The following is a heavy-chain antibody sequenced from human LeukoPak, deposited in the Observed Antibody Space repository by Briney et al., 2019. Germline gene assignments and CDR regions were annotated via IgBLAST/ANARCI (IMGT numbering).Heavy chain of an antibody. Sequence: PGGSLRLSCAASGFTFSSYGMHWVRQAPGKGLEWVAVISYDGSNKYYADSVKGRFTISRDNSKNTLYLQMNSLRAEDTAVYYCARDGWEGSGYYYWGQGTLVTVSS. J-gene: IGHJ4*02. CDR2: ISYDGSNK. D-gene: IGHD3-3*01. CDR1: GFTFSSYG. CDR3: ARDGWEGSGYYY. V-gene: IGHV3-30*03.